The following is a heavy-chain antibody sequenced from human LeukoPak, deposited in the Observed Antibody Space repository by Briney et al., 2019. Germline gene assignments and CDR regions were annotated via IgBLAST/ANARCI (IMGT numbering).Heavy chain of an antibody. CDR2: IVVGSGNT. D-gene: IGHD3-10*01. V-gene: IGHV1-58*02. Sequence: SVKVSCKASGFTFTSSAMQWVRQARGQRLEWIGWIVVGSGNTNYAQKFQERVTITRDMSTSTAYMELSSLRSEDTAVYYCAADLGTMVRGVNPPHWHFDLWGRGTLVTVSS. CDR3: AADLGTMVRGVNPPHWHFDL. J-gene: IGHJ2*01. CDR1: GFTFTSSA.